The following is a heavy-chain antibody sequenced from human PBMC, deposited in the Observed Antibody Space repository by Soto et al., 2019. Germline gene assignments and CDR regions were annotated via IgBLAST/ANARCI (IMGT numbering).Heavy chain of an antibody. CDR1: GYTFTSYA. J-gene: IGHJ5*02. D-gene: IGHD6-6*01. Sequence: GASVKVSCKASGYTFTSYAMHWVRQAPGQRLEWMGWINAGNGNTKYSQKFQGRVTITRDTSASTAYMELSSLRSEDTAVYYCARADSSSSLNWFDPWAREPWSPSPQ. CDR3: ARADSSSSLNWFDP. V-gene: IGHV1-3*01. CDR2: INAGNGNT.